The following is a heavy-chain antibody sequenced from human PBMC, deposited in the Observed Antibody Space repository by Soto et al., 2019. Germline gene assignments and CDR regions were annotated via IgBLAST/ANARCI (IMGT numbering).Heavy chain of an antibody. CDR1: GYTFTSYG. CDR2: ISAYNGNT. CDR3: ASYYYGSGSYYSYYGMDV. Sequence: QVQLVQSGAEVKKPGASVKVSCKASGYTFTSYGITWVRQAPGQGLEWMGWISAYNGNTNYAQKLQGRVTMTTDTSPSTAYMELRSLRSDDTAVYYCASYYYGSGSYYSYYGMDVWGQGTTVTVSS. J-gene: IGHJ6*02. D-gene: IGHD3-10*01. V-gene: IGHV1-18*01.